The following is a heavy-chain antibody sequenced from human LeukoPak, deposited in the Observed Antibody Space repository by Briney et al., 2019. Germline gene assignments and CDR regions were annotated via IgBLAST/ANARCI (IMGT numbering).Heavy chain of an antibody. CDR1: GYTFTGYY. CDR3: ARDSSTVTTPYFDY. D-gene: IGHD4-17*01. Sequence: ASVKVSCKASGYTFTGYYMHWVRQAPGQGLEWMGWINPNSGGTNYAQKFQGRVTMTRDTSISTAYMEVSRLRSDDTAVYYCARDSSTVTTPYFDYWGQGTLVTVSS. V-gene: IGHV1-2*02. J-gene: IGHJ4*02. CDR2: INPNSGGT.